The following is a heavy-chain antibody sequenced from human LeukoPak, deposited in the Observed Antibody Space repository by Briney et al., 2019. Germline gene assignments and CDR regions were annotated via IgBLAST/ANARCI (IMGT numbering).Heavy chain of an antibody. D-gene: IGHD6-13*01. J-gene: IGHJ4*02. V-gene: IGHV1-24*01. Sequence: ASVKVSCKVSGYTLTELSMHWVRQAPGKGLEWMGGFDPEDGETIYAQKFQGRVTLTEDTSTDTAYMELSSLRSEDTAVYYCATGLLVGIAAAGKADYWGQGTLVTVSS. CDR1: GYTLTELS. CDR3: ATGLLVGIAAAGKADY. CDR2: FDPEDGET.